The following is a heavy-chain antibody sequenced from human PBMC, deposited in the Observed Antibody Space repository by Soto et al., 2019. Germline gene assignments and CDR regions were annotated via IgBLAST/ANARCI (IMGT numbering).Heavy chain of an antibody. Sequence: PGGSLRLSCAASGFTFSSYSMNWVRQAPGKGLEWVSSISSSSSYIYYADSVKGRFTISRDNAKNSLYLQMNSLRAEDTAVYYCARLTLMPDFDWHNWFDPWGQGTLVTVSS. CDR1: GFTFSSYS. CDR2: ISSSSSYI. V-gene: IGHV3-21*01. D-gene: IGHD3-9*01. J-gene: IGHJ5*02. CDR3: ARLTLMPDFDWHNWFDP.